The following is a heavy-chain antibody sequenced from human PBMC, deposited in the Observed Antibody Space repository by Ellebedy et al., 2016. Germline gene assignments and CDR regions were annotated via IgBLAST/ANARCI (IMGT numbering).Heavy chain of an antibody. Sequence: ASVKVSCXASGYSLRDYGFSWVRQAPGQGLEWMGWISTYNSNTNSAQNLQGRVTMTTDISTSTAYMELTSLRPDDAAVYYCARGQQDLYNYFYMDVWGKGTTVTVSS. D-gene: IGHD1/OR15-1a*01. J-gene: IGHJ6*03. CDR3: ARGQQDLYNYFYMDV. CDR2: ISTYNSNT. CDR1: GYSLRDYG. V-gene: IGHV1-18*01.